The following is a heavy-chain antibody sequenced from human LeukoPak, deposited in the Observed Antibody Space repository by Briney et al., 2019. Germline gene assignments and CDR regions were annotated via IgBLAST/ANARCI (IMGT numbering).Heavy chain of an antibody. CDR1: GGTFSSYA. CDR3: ARCHPKQQLAYFDY. CDR2: IIPIFGTI. V-gene: IGHV1-69*01. Sequence: SVKVSCKASGGTFSSYAISWVRQAPGQGLEWMGGIIPIFGTIYYAQKLQGRVTITADESTTTAYMELSSLRSEDTAVYYCARCHPKQQLAYFDYWGQGSLVTVSS. J-gene: IGHJ4*02. D-gene: IGHD6-13*01.